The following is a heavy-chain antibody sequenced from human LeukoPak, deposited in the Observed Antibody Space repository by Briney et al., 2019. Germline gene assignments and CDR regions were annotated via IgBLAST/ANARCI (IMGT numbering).Heavy chain of an antibody. CDR3: ARTTSLTASGYDC. J-gene: IGHJ4*02. Sequence: ASVKVSCKTSGYTFTTYHTNWVRQATGQGLEWLGWMNPYNGDRGYAQKFQGRLSITSDTSISTAYMELSSLKPDDTAVYFCARTTSLTASGYDCWGQGTLVTVSS. CDR2: MNPYNGDR. CDR1: GYTFTTYH. D-gene: IGHD4-17*01. V-gene: IGHV1-8*03.